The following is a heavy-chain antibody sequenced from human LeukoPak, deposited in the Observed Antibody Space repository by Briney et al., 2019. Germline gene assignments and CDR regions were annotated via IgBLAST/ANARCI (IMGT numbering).Heavy chain of an antibody. Sequence: ASVKVSCKASGYTFTSYDINWVRLATGQGLEWMGWMNPNSGNTGYAQKFQGRVTMTRNTSISTAYMELSSLRSEDTAVYYCARGGDDSSGYYYGNAFDIWGQGTMVTVSS. CDR3: ARGGDDSSGYYYGNAFDI. V-gene: IGHV1-8*01. CDR1: GYTFTSYD. D-gene: IGHD3-22*01. J-gene: IGHJ3*02. CDR2: MNPNSGNT.